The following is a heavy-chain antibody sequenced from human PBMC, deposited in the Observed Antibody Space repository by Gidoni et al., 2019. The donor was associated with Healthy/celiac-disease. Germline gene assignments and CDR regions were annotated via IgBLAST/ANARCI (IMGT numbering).Heavy chain of an antibody. Sequence: QVQLQESGPGLVKPSQTLSLTCTVSGGSISSGSYCWSWIRQPAGKGLEWIGRIYPSGSTNYNPSLKSRVTISVDTSKNQFSLKLSSVTAADTAVYYCARDRRGDYDLDYWGQGTLVTVSS. CDR1: GGSISSGSYC. CDR2: IYPSGST. J-gene: IGHJ4*02. CDR3: ARDRRGDYDLDY. V-gene: IGHV4-61*02. D-gene: IGHD4-17*01.